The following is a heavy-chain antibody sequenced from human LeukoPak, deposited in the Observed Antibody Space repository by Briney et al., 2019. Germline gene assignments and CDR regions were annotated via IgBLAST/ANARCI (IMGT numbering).Heavy chain of an antibody. CDR3: TTAPDYFDY. J-gene: IGHJ4*02. Sequence: GGSLRLSCAASGFTFSTYAMSWVRQAPGRGLEWVGRIKSKTAGGTIDYAAPVKGRFTISRDDSEGTLYLQMNSLKTDDTAVYYCTTAPDYFDYWGQGTLVTVSS. V-gene: IGHV3-15*01. CDR2: IKSKTAGGTI. CDR1: GFTFSTYA.